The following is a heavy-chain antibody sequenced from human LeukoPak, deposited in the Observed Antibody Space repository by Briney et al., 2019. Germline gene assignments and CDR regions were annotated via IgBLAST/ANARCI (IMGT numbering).Heavy chain of an antibody. V-gene: IGHV4-39*02. Sequence: PSEPLSLTCTVSGDSVSSSNFFWGWIRQPPGKGLEWIGSFHYGGSAFYNPSLKSRVTISVDTSNNHFSLKLTSVTAADSAVYYCARHEYQVFPPANWFDPWGQGTLVTVSS. J-gene: IGHJ5*02. CDR1: GDSVSSSNFF. D-gene: IGHD6-6*01. CDR3: ARHEYQVFPPANWFDP. CDR2: FHYGGSA.